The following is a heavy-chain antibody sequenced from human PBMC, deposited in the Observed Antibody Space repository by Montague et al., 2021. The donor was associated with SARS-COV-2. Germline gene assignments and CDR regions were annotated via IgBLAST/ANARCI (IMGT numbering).Heavy chain of an antibody. V-gene: IGHV3-23*01. Sequence: SLRLSCAASGFTFSSYAMSWVRHDPGQGLEWVSAISGSGGSTYYADSVKGRFTISRDNSKNTPYLQMNSLRAEDTAVYYCAKDIYGSGSYSDNFDYWGQGTLVTVSS. CDR3: AKDIYGSGSYSDNFDY. J-gene: IGHJ4*02. D-gene: IGHD3-10*01. CDR1: GFTFSSYA. CDR2: ISGSGGST.